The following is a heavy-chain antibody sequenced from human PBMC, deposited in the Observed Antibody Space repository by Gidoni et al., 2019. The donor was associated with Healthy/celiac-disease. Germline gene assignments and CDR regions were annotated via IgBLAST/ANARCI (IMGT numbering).Heavy chain of an antibody. V-gene: IGHV1-3*01. J-gene: IGHJ4*02. Sequence: QVQLVQSGAEVKKPGASVKVSCKASGYPFTSYDMHWVRQAPGQRLEWMGWINAGNGNTKYSQKFQGRVTITRDTSASTAYMELSSLRSEDTAVYYCARLIKKTGSYYFDYWGQGTLVTVSS. CDR2: INAGNGNT. D-gene: IGHD1-26*01. CDR3: ARLIKKTGSYYFDY. CDR1: GYPFTSYD.